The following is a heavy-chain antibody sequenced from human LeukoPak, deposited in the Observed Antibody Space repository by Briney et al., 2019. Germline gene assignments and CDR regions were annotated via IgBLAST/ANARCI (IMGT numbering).Heavy chain of an antibody. J-gene: IGHJ6*02. CDR1: GFTCSSYS. Sequence: GGSLRLSCAASGFTCSSYSRNWVRQAPGKGLEWVSYISSSSSTIYYADSVKGRFTISRDNAKNSLYLQMNNLRDEDTAVYYCAREELLWFGESYYYGMDVWGQGTTVTVSS. D-gene: IGHD3-10*01. V-gene: IGHV3-48*02. CDR3: AREELLWFGESYYYGMDV. CDR2: ISSSSSTI.